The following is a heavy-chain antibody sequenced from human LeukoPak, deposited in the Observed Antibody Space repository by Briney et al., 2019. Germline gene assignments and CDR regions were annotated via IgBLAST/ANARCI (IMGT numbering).Heavy chain of an antibody. D-gene: IGHD6-19*01. CDR2: MNPNSGNT. V-gene: IGHV1-8*01. Sequence: ASVKVSCKASGYTFTSYDINWVLQATGQGLEWMGWMNPNSGNTGYAQKFQGRVTMTRNTSISTAYMELSSLRSEDTAVYYCARGLYSSGWYRGEYYFDYWGQGTLVTVSS. J-gene: IGHJ4*02. CDR3: ARGLYSSGWYRGEYYFDY. CDR1: GYTFTSYD.